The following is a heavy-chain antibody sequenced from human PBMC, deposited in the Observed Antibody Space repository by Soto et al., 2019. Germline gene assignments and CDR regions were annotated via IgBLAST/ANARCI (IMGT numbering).Heavy chain of an antibody. J-gene: IGHJ5*02. CDR3: ARVATIVYWFDP. CDR1: GGSISSSGYY. V-gene: IGHV4-31*03. Sequence: SETLSLTCTVFGGSISSSGYYWTWIRQQPGKGLEWIGFIYYSGSTYYNPSLKSRATLSVDTSKNQFSLKLSSVTAADTAVYYCARVATIVYWFDPWGQGXLVTVSS. CDR2: IYYSGST. D-gene: IGHD5-12*01.